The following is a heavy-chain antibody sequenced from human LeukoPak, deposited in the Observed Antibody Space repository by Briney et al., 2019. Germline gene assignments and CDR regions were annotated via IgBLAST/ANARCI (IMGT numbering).Heavy chain of an antibody. CDR2: IIPIFGTA. Sequence: SVKVSFKASGGTFSSYAISWVRQAPGQGLEWMGGIIPIFGTANYAQKFQGRVTITADESTSTAYMELSSLRSEDTAVYYCARELVVTAIPTYFDYWGQGTLVTVSS. CDR1: GGTFSSYA. V-gene: IGHV1-69*01. CDR3: ARELVVTAIPTYFDY. D-gene: IGHD2-21*02. J-gene: IGHJ4*02.